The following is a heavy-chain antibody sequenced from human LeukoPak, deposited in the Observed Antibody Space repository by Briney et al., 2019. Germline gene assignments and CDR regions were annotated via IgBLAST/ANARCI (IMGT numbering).Heavy chain of an antibody. V-gene: IGHV4-59*12. J-gene: IGHJ6*03. Sequence: PSETLSLTRTVSGGSISSYYWSWIRQPPGKGLEWIGYIYSSGSTYYNPSLKSRVTMSVDTSKNQFSLKLSSVTAADTAVYYCARDSSRYCTNGVCRSSYYYYYMDVWGKGTTVTVSS. CDR1: GGSISSYY. CDR3: ARDSSRYCTNGVCRSSYYYYYMDV. CDR2: IYSSGST. D-gene: IGHD2-8*01.